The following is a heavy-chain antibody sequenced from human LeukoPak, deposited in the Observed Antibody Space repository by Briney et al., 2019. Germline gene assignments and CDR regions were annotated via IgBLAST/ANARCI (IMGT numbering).Heavy chain of an antibody. CDR2: INHSGST. CDR1: GGSFSGYY. J-gene: IGHJ4*02. V-gene: IGHV4-34*01. CDR3: ARTAYGDYGDY. Sequence: SETLSLTCAVYGGSFSGYYWSWIRQPPGKGLEWIGEINHSGSTNYNPSLKSRVTISVDTSKNQFSLKLSSATAADTAVYYCARTAYGDYGDYWGQGTLVTVSS. D-gene: IGHD4-17*01.